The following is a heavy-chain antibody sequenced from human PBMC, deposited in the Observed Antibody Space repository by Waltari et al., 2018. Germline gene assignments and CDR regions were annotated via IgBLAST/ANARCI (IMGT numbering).Heavy chain of an antibody. D-gene: IGHD3-10*01. CDR1: GYTFSDYY. J-gene: IGHJ4*02. V-gene: IGHV1-69-2*01. CDR3: ASERRHYFGSGSPHSYDS. Sequence: EVQLVQSGAEVKKPGATVTISCKVSGYTFSDYYLHWIQQAPGKGHEWMGLVDTEDGTTTYAENFQGRVSITADTSTDTVYMELSSLRAEDTAVYYCASERRHYFGSGSPHSYDSWGQGTLVTVSS. CDR2: VDTEDGTT.